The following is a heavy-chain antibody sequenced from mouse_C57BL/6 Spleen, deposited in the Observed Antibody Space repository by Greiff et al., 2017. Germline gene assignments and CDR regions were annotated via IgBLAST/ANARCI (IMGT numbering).Heavy chain of an antibody. CDR3: ANYDGDWSAY. Sequence: VQLQQSGPELVKPGASVTISCKASGYSFTDYNMNWVKQSTGKSLEWIGVINPNYGTTRSNQKFKGKATLTVDQSSSTAYRQLNSLTSEDSAVYYCANYDGDWSAYWGQGTLVTVSA. D-gene: IGHD1-1*02. CDR1: GYSFTDYN. V-gene: IGHV1-39*01. J-gene: IGHJ3*01. CDR2: INPNYGTT.